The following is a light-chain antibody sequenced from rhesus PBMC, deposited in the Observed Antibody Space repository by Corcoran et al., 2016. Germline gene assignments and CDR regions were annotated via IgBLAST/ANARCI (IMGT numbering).Light chain of an antibody. CDR1: QGISSY. Sequence: DIQMTQSPSSLSASVGHRVIITCRASQGISSYLNWYQQKPGKAPKLLLYDANRLESGVPSRFSGNGSGTEFPLTISSLQPGDFTTYYCQQYNSLPYTFGQGTKAEIK. J-gene: IGKJ2*01. CDR2: DAN. V-gene: IGKV1-32*01. CDR3: QQYNSLPYT.